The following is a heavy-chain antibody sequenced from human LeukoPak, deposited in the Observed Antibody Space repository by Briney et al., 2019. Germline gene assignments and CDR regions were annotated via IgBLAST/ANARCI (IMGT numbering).Heavy chain of an antibody. J-gene: IGHJ6*02. V-gene: IGHV3-23*01. D-gene: IGHD1-1*01. CDR2: ISGSGGST. Sequence: PGGSLRLSCAASGFIFDNNAMSWARQAPGKGLEWVSGISGSGGSTYYADSVKGRFTISRDNSKKTLFLQMNSLRAEDTAVYYCAKRNSITSYWNYFGMDVWGQGTTVTVSS. CDR1: GFIFDNNA. CDR3: AKRNSITSYWNYFGMDV.